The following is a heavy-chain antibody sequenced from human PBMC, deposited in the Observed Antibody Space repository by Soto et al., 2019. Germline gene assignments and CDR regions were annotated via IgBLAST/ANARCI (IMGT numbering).Heavy chain of an antibody. CDR2: MNPNSGNT. CDR3: ARPRSGSYYYGMDV. Sequence: QVQLVQSGAEVKKPGASVKVSCKASGYTFTSYDINWVRQATGQGLEWMGWMNPNSGNTGNAQKFQGRVTMTRNTFIITAYMELSSLRSEDTAVYYCARPRSGSYYYGMDVWSQGTAVTVSS. D-gene: IGHD3-3*01. V-gene: IGHV1-8*01. CDR1: GYTFTSYD. J-gene: IGHJ6*02.